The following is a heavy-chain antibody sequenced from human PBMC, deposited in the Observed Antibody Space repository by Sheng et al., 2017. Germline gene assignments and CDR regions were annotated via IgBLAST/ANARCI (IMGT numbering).Heavy chain of an antibody. CDR3: ARCGSTYGYYFGY. J-gene: IGHJ4*02. CDR2: IDWDDDK. D-gene: IGHD3-10*01. CDR1: GFSLSTSGMC. Sequence: QVTLRESGPALVKPTETLTLTCTFSGFSLSTSGMCVTWIRQPPGKALEWLARIDWDDDKYYSPSLKTRLTISKDTSKKQVVLIMTNMDPVDTGTYYCARCGSTYGYYFGYWGQGTLVTVSS. V-gene: IGHV2-70*15.